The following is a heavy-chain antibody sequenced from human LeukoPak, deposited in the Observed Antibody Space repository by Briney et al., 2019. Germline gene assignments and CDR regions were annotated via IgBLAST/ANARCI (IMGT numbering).Heavy chain of an antibody. CDR2: ISGSGGST. Sequence: GGTLRLSCAASGFTFSSYGMSWVRQAPGKGLEWVSAISGSGGSTYYADSVKGRFTISRDNSKNTLYLQMNSLRAEDTAVYYCAKDSPVYCSGGSCYVDYWGQGTLVTVSS. V-gene: IGHV3-23*01. J-gene: IGHJ4*02. CDR1: GFTFSSYG. D-gene: IGHD2-15*01. CDR3: AKDSPVYCSGGSCYVDY.